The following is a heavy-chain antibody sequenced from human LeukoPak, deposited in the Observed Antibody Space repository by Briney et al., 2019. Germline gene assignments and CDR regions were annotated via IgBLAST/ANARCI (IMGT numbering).Heavy chain of an antibody. CDR2: ISYDGSNK. Sequence: GGSLSLSCAASGFTFSSYGMHWVRQAPGKGLEWVAVISYDGSNKYYADSVKGRFTISRDNSKNTLYLQMNSLRAEDTAVYYCAKDFRSKSSSWDWFDPWGQGTLVTVSS. J-gene: IGHJ5*02. CDR1: GFTFSSYG. CDR3: AKDFRSKSSSWDWFDP. D-gene: IGHD6-13*01. V-gene: IGHV3-30*18.